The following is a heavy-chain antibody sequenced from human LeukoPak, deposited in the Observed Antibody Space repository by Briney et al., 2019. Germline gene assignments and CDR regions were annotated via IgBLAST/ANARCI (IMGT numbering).Heavy chain of an antibody. Sequence: GESLNISCKGSGYSFTTYWIGWVRQMPGKGLEWMGIIYPDGSDTRYSPSFQGQVTISADKSISTAYLQWSSLKASDTAMYYCARGFGEFRFDYWGQGTLVTVSS. CDR1: GYSFTTYW. CDR3: ARGFGEFRFDY. V-gene: IGHV5-51*01. J-gene: IGHJ4*02. D-gene: IGHD3-10*01. CDR2: IYPDGSDT.